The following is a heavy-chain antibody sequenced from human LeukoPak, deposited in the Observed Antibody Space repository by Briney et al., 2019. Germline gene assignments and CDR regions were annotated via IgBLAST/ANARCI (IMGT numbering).Heavy chain of an antibody. Sequence: PSETLSLTCTVSGDSISNYYWGWIRQPPGKGLEWIGSIFHTGNTYDNPSLKGRVTTSVDTSKNQFSLSLKAVTAADTAVYYCARRRDGYNFGSFYFDYWGQGILVTVS. V-gene: IGHV4-38-2*02. D-gene: IGHD5-24*01. CDR1: GDSISNYY. CDR3: ARRRDGYNFGSFYFDY. J-gene: IGHJ4*02. CDR2: IFHTGNT.